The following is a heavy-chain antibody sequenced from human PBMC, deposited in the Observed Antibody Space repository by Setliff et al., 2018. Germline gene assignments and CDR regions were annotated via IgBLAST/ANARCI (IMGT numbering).Heavy chain of an antibody. Sequence: PSETLSLTCTVSGGSISSSSYYWGWIRQPPGKGLEWIGSIYYSGSTYYNPSLKSRVTISVDTSKNQFSLKLSSVTAADTAVYYCARGTDYYDSSGYYALGGFDYWGQGTLVTVSS. CDR2: IYYSGST. CDR3: ARGTDYYDSSGYYALGGFDY. V-gene: IGHV4-39*07. J-gene: IGHJ4*02. D-gene: IGHD3-22*01. CDR1: GGSISSSSYY.